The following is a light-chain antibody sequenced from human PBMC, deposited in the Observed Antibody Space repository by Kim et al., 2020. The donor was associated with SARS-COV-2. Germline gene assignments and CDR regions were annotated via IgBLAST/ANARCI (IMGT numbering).Light chain of an antibody. J-gene: IGLJ2*01. CDR3: QVWDSSTDHMV. CDR1: KS. V-gene: IGLV3-21*01. CDR2: YND. Sequence: KSVHWYQQKPGQAPVLVIYYNDDRPSGIPERFSGSNYGNTATLTIRGVEDGDEADYYCQVWDSSTDHMVFGGGTSLAVL.